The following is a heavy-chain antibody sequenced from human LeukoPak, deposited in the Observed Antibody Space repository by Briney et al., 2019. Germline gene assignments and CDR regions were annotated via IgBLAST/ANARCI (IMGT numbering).Heavy chain of an antibody. D-gene: IGHD3-22*01. Sequence: GGSLRLSCAASGFDFSAYEMNWVRQAPGKGLEWVAYFAGSDTTTYYADSVEGRFTISRDNARNSLYLQMNSLRAEDTALYYCTTLGYHLDSWGQGTLVTVSS. J-gene: IGHJ4*02. V-gene: IGHV3-48*03. CDR1: GFDFSAYE. CDR3: TTLGYHLDS. CDR2: FAGSDTTT.